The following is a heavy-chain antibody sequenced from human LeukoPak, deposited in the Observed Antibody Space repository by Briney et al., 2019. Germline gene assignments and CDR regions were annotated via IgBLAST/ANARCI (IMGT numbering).Heavy chain of an antibody. CDR3: ASKPGYYDSSGYYRDY. CDR2: ISSSGSTI. D-gene: IGHD3-22*01. Sequence: GGSPRLSCAASGFTFSDYYMSWIRQAPGKGLEWVSYISSSGSTIYYADSVKGRFTISRDNAKNSLYLQMNSLRAEDTAVYYCASKPGYYDSSGYYRDYWGQGTLVTVSS. CDR1: GFTFSDYY. J-gene: IGHJ4*02. V-gene: IGHV3-11*01.